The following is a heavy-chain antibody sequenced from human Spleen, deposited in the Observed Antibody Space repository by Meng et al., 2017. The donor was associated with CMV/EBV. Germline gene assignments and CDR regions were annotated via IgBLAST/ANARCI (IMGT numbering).Heavy chain of an antibody. J-gene: IGHJ4*02. CDR2: ISGSGGST. CDR1: GFTFSSYA. V-gene: IGHV3-23*01. Sequence: ETLSLTCAASGFTFSSYAMSWVRQAPGKGLEWVSAISGSGGSTYYADSVKGRFTISRDNSKNTLYLQMNSLRAEDTAVYYCAKHYCTSASCYGNYFEYWGQGTLVTVSS. D-gene: IGHD2-2*01. CDR3: AKHYCTSASCYGNYFEY.